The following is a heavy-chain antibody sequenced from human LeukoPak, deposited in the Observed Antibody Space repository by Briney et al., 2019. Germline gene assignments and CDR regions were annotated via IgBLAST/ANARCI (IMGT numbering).Heavy chain of an antibody. CDR3: ARVEYSWYDLQS. Sequence: GGSLRLSCAASGFTFSSYSMNWVRQAPGKGLEWVSSISSSSSYIYYADSVKGRFTISRDNAKNSLYRQMNSLRAEDTAVYYCARVEYSWYDLQSWGQGTLVTVSS. CDR2: ISSSSSYI. J-gene: IGHJ4*02. V-gene: IGHV3-21*01. CDR1: GFTFSSYS. D-gene: IGHD6-13*01.